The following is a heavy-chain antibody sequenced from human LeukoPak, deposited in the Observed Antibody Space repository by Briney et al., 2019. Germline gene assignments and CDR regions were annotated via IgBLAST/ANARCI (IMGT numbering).Heavy chain of an antibody. D-gene: IGHD4-23*01. J-gene: IGHJ4*02. V-gene: IGHV3-21*01. CDR3: ARGRPHGNDY. CDR2: ISSSSSYI. CDR1: GFTFSSYS. Sequence: GGSLRLSCAVSGFTFSSYSMNWVRQAPGKGLEWVSSISSSSSYIYYADSVKGRFTISRDNAKNSLYLQMNSLRAEDTAAYYCARGRPHGNDYWGQGTLVTVSS.